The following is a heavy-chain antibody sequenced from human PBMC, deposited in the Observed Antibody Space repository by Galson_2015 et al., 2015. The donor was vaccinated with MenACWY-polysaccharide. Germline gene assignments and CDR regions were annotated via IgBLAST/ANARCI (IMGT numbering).Heavy chain of an antibody. CDR1: EYSFTAYW. J-gene: IGHJ4*02. V-gene: IGHV5-51*01. Sequence: QSGAEVKKPGESLKISCKASEYSFTAYWIGWVRQMPGKGLVWVAMIYPGDSDTRYSPSFQGQVTISADKSITTAYLQWRSLKASDTAMYYCARQFAEDWGQGTLVTVSS. CDR2: IYPGDSDT. CDR3: ARQFAED.